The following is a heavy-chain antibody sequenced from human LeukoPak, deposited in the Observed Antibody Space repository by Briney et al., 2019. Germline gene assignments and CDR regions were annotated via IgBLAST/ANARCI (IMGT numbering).Heavy chain of an antibody. CDR2: IYTSGST. D-gene: IGHD2-15*01. CDR3: ARGPTYCSSSSCLQGE. Sequence: SSETLSLTCTVSGGSISSGSYYWSWIRQPAGKGLEWIGRIYTSGSTNYNPSLKSRVTISVDTSKNQVSLKLSSVTAADTAVYYCARGPTYCSSSSCLQGEWGQGTLVTVSS. V-gene: IGHV4-61*02. CDR1: GGSISSGSYY. J-gene: IGHJ4*02.